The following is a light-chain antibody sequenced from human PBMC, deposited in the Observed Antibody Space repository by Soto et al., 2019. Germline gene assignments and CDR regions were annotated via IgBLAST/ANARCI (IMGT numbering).Light chain of an antibody. V-gene: IGLV2-14*01. Sequence: QSVLTQPASVSGSSGQSITISCTTATSDFGDYNYVSWYQQHPGEAPKLMIYEVNNRPSGVSTRFSGSRFGNTASLTIFGLRVGGGADYYCCSYGNGRWVFGGGTKVPVL. CDR2: EVN. J-gene: IGLJ3*02. CDR3: CSYGNGRWV. CDR1: TSDFGDYNY.